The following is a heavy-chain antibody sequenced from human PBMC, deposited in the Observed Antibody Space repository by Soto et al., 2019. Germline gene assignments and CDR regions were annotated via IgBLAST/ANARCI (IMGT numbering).Heavy chain of an antibody. CDR3: ARARGPTDYYYYDMDV. J-gene: IGHJ6*02. V-gene: IGHV3-21*01. D-gene: IGHD1-26*01. Sequence: GGSLRLSCAASGFTFSSYSMNWVRQAPGKGLEWDSSITSSSSYIYYADSVKGRFTISRDNAKNSLFLQMNGLRAEDTAMYYCARARGPTDYYYYDMDVWGQGTTVTVSS. CDR1: GFTFSSYS. CDR2: ITSSSSYI.